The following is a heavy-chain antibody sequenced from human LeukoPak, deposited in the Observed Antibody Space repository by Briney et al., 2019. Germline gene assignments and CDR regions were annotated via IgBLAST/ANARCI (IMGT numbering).Heavy chain of an antibody. V-gene: IGHV4-39*01. CDR3: ARQPLPPGNTWTATDY. D-gene: IGHD1-1*01. CDR1: GGSISSTSYC. J-gene: IGHJ4*02. Sequence: NPSETLSLTCTVSGGSISSTSYCWGWIRQPPGKGLEWIGTIYYSGSTYYNPSLKSRVTISVDTSKNQFSLKLSSVTAADTAVYYCARQPLPPGNTWTATDYWGQGTLVTVSS. CDR2: IYYSGST.